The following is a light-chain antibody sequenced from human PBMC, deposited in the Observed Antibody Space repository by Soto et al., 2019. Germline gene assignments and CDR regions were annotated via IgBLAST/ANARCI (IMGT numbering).Light chain of an antibody. Sequence: QSVLTQPPSVSGSPGQSVTISCTGTSSDVGSYNRVSWYQQPPGTAPKLMIYEVSNRPSGVPDRFSGSKSDNTASLTISGLQAEDEAHYYCSLFTDTSTYVFGTGTKGTVL. V-gene: IGLV2-18*01. CDR3: SLFTDTSTYV. CDR2: EVS. CDR1: SSDVGSYNR. J-gene: IGLJ1*01.